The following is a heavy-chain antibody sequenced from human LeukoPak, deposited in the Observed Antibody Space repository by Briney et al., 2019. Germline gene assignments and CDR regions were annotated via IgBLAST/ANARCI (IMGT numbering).Heavy chain of an antibody. Sequence: GGSLRLSCAASGFTFSSHAMNWVRQAPGKGLEWVSSVSSSGTKIFYADSVRGRFTVSRDNAGNSLSLQMDSLRVEDTAVYYCTRELLSLQQGLDYWGQGTLVTVSS. J-gene: IGHJ4*02. CDR3: TRELLSLQQGLDY. V-gene: IGHV3-21*01. D-gene: IGHD2/OR15-2a*01. CDR1: GFTFSSHA. CDR2: VSSSGTKI.